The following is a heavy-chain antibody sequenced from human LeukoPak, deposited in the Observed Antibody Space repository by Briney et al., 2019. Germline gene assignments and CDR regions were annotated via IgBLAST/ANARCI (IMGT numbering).Heavy chain of an antibody. D-gene: IGHD3-10*01. Sequence: SQTLSLTCAVSGGSISSGGYSWSWIRQPPGKGLEWIGYIYHSGSTCYNPSLKSRVTISVDRSKNQFSLNLNSVTAADTAVYYCARDGSGRGAGLFDYWGQGTLVTVSS. CDR2: IYHSGST. V-gene: IGHV4-30-2*01. J-gene: IGHJ4*02. CDR3: ARDGSGRGAGLFDY. CDR1: GGSISSGGYS.